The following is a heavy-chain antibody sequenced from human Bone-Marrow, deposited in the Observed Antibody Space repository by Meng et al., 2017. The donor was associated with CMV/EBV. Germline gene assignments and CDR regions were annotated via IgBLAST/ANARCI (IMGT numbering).Heavy chain of an antibody. J-gene: IGHJ6*02. CDR2: ISSNGGST. D-gene: IGHD6-13*01. V-gene: IGHV3-64*02. CDR1: GFTFSSYA. CDR3: AKESSWYLERGGYYYGMDV. Sequence: GESLKISCAGTGFTFSSYAMHWVRQAPGKGLEYVSPISSNGGSTYYADSVKGRFTISRDNSKNTLYLQMNSLRAEDTAVYYCAKESSWYLERGGYYYGMDVWGQGTTVTVSS.